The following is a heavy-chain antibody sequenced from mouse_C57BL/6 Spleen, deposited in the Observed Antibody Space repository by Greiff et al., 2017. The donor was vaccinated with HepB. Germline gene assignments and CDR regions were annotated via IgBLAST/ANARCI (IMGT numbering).Heavy chain of an antibody. J-gene: IGHJ4*01. CDR2: IYPGSGST. CDR3: ARPYYSPMDY. V-gene: IGHV1-55*01. CDR1: GYTFTSYW. Sequence: VQLVESGAELVKPGASVKMSCKASGYTFTSYWITWVKQRPGQGLEWIGDIYPGSGSTNYNEKFKSKATLTVDTSSSTAYMQLSSLTSEDSAVYYCARPYYSPMDYWGQGTSVTVSS. D-gene: IGHD2-12*01.